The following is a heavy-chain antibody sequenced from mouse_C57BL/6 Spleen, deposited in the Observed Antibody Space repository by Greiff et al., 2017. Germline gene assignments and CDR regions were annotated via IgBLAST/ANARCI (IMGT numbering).Heavy chain of an antibody. CDR2: ISDGGSYT. J-gene: IGHJ3*01. CDR1: GFTFSSYA. Sequence: EVKVVESGGGLVKPGGSLTLSCAASGFTFSSYAMSWVRQTPENMLEWVATISDGGSYTYYPAHVKGRFTISRDNAKNNLYLKMSDLKSEDTAMYYWARKGDDEGFAYWGQGTLVTVSA. V-gene: IGHV5-4*03. CDR3: ARKGDDEGFAY.